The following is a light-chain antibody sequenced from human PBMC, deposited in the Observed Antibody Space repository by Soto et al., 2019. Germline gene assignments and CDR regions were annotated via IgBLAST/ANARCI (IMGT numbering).Light chain of an antibody. CDR2: AAT. Sequence: DTQVTQSPSSVSASVGDTVTITCRASQDIKKWLAWYQHKPMEAPKLLISAATRLQSGVSPSFSGSGSGTDFTLTINNVQPEDFAIYYCEQADMFPYSFGQGTRL. CDR3: EQADMFPYS. CDR1: QDIKKW. V-gene: IGKV1-12*01. J-gene: IGKJ2*01.